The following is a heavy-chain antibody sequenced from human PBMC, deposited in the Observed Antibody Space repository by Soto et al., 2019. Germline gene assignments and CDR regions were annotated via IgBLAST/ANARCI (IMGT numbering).Heavy chain of an antibody. V-gene: IGHV1-2*04. J-gene: IGHJ6*02. CDR1: GYTFTGYY. D-gene: IGHD3-10*01. CDR3: AQRVRNGSGYYGMDV. CDR2: INPNSGGT. Sequence: ASVKVSCKASGYTFTGYYMHWVRQAPGQGLEWMGWINPNSGGTNYAQKFQGWVTMTRDTSISTAYMELSRLRSDDTAVYYCAQRVRNGSGYYGMDVWGQGTTVTV.